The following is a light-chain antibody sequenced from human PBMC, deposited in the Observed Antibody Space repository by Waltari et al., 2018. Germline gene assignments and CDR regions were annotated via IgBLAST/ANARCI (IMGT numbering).Light chain of an antibody. J-gene: IGLJ2*01. CDR2: ENN. CDR1: SSNIGAGHD. Sequence: QSVLTQPPAVSGAPGQRVTISCTGSSSNIGAGHDVHWSQQLPGRAPKVLIYENNNRPAGGPVRFAVSRSGTSASLAITGRQAEDEADYYCQPYDGSPKVIFGGGTKLTVL. CDR3: QPYDGSPKVI. V-gene: IGLV1-40*01.